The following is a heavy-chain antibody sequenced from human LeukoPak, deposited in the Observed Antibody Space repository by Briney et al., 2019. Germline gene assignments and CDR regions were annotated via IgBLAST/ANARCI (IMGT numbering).Heavy chain of an antibody. J-gene: IGHJ4*02. CDR1: GGSFSGYY. Sequence: SKTLSLTCAVYGGSFSGYYWSWIRQPPGKGLEWIGEINHSGSTNYNPSLKSRVTISVDTSKNQFSLKLSSVTAADTAVYYCARAPHYDFWSGYGYYFDYWGQGTLVTVSS. CDR2: INHSGST. D-gene: IGHD3-3*01. CDR3: ARAPHYDFWSGYGYYFDY. V-gene: IGHV4-34*01.